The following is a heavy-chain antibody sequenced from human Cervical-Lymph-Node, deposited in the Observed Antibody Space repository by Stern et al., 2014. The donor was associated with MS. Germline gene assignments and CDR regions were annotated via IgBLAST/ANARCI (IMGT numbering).Heavy chain of an antibody. CDR1: GFSLSTNGVG. V-gene: IGHV2-5*02. D-gene: IGHD1-26*01. CDR3: AHITAYSGTYPPSY. Sequence: QVTLKESGPTLVKPTQTLTLTCTFSGFSLSTNGVGVSWIRQPPGKALEWLALIYWDDDKRYSPSLKSRLTITKDTSKNQVVLTMTYMDPVDTATYYCAHITAYSGTYPPSYWGQGTLVTVSS. J-gene: IGHJ4*02. CDR2: IYWDDDK.